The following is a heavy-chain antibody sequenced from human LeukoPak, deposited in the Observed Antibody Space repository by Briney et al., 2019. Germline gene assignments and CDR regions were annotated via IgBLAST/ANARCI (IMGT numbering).Heavy chain of an antibody. J-gene: IGHJ4*02. Sequence: AASVKVSCKVSGYTLTELSMHWVRQAPGKGLEWMGGFDPEDGETIYAQKFQGRVTMTEDTSTDTAYMELSSLRSEDTAVYYCATVYYYGSGSHYYFGYWGQGTLVTVSS. CDR2: FDPEDGET. CDR1: GYTLTELS. D-gene: IGHD3-10*01. CDR3: ATVYYYGSGSHYYFGY. V-gene: IGHV1-24*01.